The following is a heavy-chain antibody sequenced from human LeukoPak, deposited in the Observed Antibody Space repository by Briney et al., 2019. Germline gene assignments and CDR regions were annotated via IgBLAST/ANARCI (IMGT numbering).Heavy chain of an antibody. CDR2: MNPNSGNT. J-gene: IGHJ5*02. CDR1: GYTFTSYD. CDR3: ARGRGSTVTPEWFDP. Sequence: GASVKVSCTASGYTFTSYDINWVRQATGQGLEWMGWMNPNSGNTGYAQKFQGRVTFTRNTSISTTYMEVSSLRSEDTAVYYCARGRGSTVTPEWFDPWGQGTLVTVSS. V-gene: IGHV1-8*03. D-gene: IGHD4-11*01.